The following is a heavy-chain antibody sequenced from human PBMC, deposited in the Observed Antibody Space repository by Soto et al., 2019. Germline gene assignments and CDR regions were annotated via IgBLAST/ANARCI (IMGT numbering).Heavy chain of an antibody. J-gene: IGHJ6*03. CDR3: ARHVTVNPYYYYYYMDV. D-gene: IGHD4-17*01. V-gene: IGHV4-39*01. CDR2: IYYSGST. CDR1: GGSFSSYY. Sequence: SETLSLTCAVYGGSFSSYYWGWIRQPPGKGLEWIGSIYYSGSTYYNPSLKSRVTISVDTSKNQFSLKLSSVTAADTAVYYCARHVTVNPYYYYYYMDVWGKGTTVTVSS.